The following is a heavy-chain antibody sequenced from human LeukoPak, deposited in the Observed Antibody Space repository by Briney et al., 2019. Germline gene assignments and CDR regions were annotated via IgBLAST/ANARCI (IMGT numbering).Heavy chain of an antibody. D-gene: IGHD2-2*01. CDR2: INWNGGST. CDR1: GFTFDDYG. J-gene: IGHJ4*02. V-gene: IGHV3-20*04. CDR3: ARGGGYCSSTSCYVPSNPFDY. Sequence: GGSLRLSCAASGFTFDDYGMSWVRQAPGKGPEWVSGINWNGGSTGYADSVKGRFTISRDNAKNSLYLQMNSLRAEDTALYYCARGGGYCSSTSCYVPSNPFDYWGQGTLVTVSS.